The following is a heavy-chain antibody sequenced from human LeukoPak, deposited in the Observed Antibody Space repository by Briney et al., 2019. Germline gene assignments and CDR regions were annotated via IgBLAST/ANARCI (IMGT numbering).Heavy chain of an antibody. Sequence: PGGSLRLSCAASGFTFSDYWMTWVRQEPGKGMEWVANVGRDGSEKNYVDSVEGRFTISRDNAKKSLDLEMNSLRVEDTALYYCAKVGTWELQRVFENWGQGTLVTVSS. CDR3: AKVGTWELQRVFEN. V-gene: IGHV3-7*01. CDR2: VGRDGSEK. J-gene: IGHJ4*02. D-gene: IGHD1-26*01. CDR1: GFTFSDYW.